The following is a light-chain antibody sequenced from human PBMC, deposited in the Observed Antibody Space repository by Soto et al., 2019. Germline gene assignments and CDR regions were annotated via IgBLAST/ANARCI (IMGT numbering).Light chain of an antibody. CDR3: SSYTSSHYV. J-gene: IGLJ1*01. V-gene: IGLV2-14*01. CDR2: DVS. Sequence: HSALTQPASVSGSPGQSITISCTGTSSDVGGYNYVSWYQQHPGKAPKLMIYDVSNRPSGVSNRFSGSKSGNTASLTISGLQAEDEADYYCSSYTSSHYVFGTGTKLTVL. CDR1: SSDVGGYNY.